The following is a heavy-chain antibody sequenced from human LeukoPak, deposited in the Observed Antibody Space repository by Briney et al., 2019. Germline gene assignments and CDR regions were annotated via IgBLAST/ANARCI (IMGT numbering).Heavy chain of an antibody. V-gene: IGHV1-2*02. CDR1: GYTFTGYY. D-gene: IGHD5-12*01. Sequence: ASVKVSCKASGYTFTGYYMHWVRQARGQGLEWMGWINPNSGGTNYAQKFQGRVTMTRDTYISTAYMELSRLRSDDTAVYYCARGPYSGYGYYYYMDVWGKGTTVTVSS. CDR2: INPNSGGT. CDR3: ARGPYSGYGYYYYMDV. J-gene: IGHJ6*03.